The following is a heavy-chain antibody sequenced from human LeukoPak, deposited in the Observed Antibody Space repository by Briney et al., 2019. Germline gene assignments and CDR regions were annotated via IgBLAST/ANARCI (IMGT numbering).Heavy chain of an antibody. D-gene: IGHD1-26*01. CDR1: GGSFSGHY. Sequence: PSETLSLTCTVYGGSFSGHYWSWIRQPPGKGLEWIGYIYYSGSTNYNPSLKSRVTISVDTSKNQFSLKLTSVTAADTAVYYCARGVNSGYFDYCGQGTLVTVSS. V-gene: IGHV4-59*11. CDR3: ARGVNSGYFDY. J-gene: IGHJ4*02. CDR2: IYYSGST.